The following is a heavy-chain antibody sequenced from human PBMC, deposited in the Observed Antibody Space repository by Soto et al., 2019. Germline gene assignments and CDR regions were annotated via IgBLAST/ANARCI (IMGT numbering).Heavy chain of an antibody. J-gene: IGHJ6*02. D-gene: IGHD3-22*01. Sequence: QVQLVQSGAEVNEPGASVEVDYKASGYTFTSYGISWVRQAPGQGLEWMGWISAYNGNTNYAQKLQGRVTMTTDTSTSTAYMELRSLRSDDTAVYYFARGPYYYDSSGGDYYGMDVWGQGTTVTVSS. V-gene: IGHV1-18*01. CDR3: ARGPYYYDSSGGDYYGMDV. CDR1: GYTFTSYG. CDR2: ISAYNGNT.